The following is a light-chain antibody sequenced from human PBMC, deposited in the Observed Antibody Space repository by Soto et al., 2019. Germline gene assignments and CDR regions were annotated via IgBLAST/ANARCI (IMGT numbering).Light chain of an antibody. V-gene: IGKV3-20*01. J-gene: IGKJ1*01. CDR1: QSVSSSS. CDR2: GAS. CDR3: QQYGSSPWT. Sequence: EIVLTQSPGTLSLSPGERATLSYRASQSVSSSSLVWYQQKHGQAPRLLIYGASDRDTGIPDRFSGSGSGTDFTLTISRVEPEDCAVYYCQQYGSSPWTFGQGTKVEIK.